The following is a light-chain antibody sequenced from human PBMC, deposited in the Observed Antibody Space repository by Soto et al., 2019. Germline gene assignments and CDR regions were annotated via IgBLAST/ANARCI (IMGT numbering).Light chain of an antibody. V-gene: IGKV3-20*01. J-gene: IGKJ1*01. CDR3: QQYGSSPQT. Sequence: EIVLTQSPGTLSLSPGERATLSRRASQSVSSSYLAWYQQKPGQAPRLLIYGASSRATGIPDRFSGSGSGTDFTLIISRLEPEDFAVYYCQQYGSSPQTFGQGT. CDR2: GAS. CDR1: QSVSSSY.